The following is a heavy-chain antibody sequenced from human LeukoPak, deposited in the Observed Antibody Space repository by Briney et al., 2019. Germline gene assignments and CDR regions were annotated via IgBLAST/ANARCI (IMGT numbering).Heavy chain of an antibody. Sequence: GRSLRLSCAASGFTFSSYAMHWVRQAPGKGLEWVAVISYDGSNKYYADSVKGRFTISRDNSKNTLYLQMNSLRAEDTAVYYCARDILLSYYFDYWGQGTLVTVSP. D-gene: IGHD2/OR15-2a*01. CDR1: GFTFSSYA. V-gene: IGHV3-30-3*01. J-gene: IGHJ4*02. CDR2: ISYDGSNK. CDR3: ARDILLSYYFDY.